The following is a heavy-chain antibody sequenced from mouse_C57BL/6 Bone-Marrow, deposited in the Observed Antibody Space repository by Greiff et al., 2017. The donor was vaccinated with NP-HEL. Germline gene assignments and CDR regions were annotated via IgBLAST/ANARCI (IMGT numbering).Heavy chain of an antibody. V-gene: IGHV5-4*01. CDR1: GFTFSSYA. Sequence: EVQLVESGGGLVKPGGSLKLSCAASGFTFSSYAMSWVRQTPEKRLEWVATISDGGSYTYYPDNVKGRFTISRDNAKNNLYLQMSHLKSEDTAMYYCARDGTMNYYYAMDYWGQGTSVTVSS. CDR2: ISDGGSYT. J-gene: IGHJ4*01. CDR3: ARDGTMNYYYAMDY.